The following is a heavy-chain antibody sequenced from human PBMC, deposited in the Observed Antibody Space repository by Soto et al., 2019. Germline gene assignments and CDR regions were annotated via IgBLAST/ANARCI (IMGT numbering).Heavy chain of an antibody. CDR1: GGSISSGGYY. CDR2: IYYSGST. CDR3: ARSYCSGGSCYSDY. Sequence: SETLSLTCTVSGGSISSGGYYWSWIRQHPGKGLEWIGYIYYSGSTYYNPSLKSRVTISVDTSKNQFPLKLSSVTAADTAVYYCARSYCSGGSCYSDYWGQGTLVTVSS. V-gene: IGHV4-31*03. D-gene: IGHD2-15*01. J-gene: IGHJ4*02.